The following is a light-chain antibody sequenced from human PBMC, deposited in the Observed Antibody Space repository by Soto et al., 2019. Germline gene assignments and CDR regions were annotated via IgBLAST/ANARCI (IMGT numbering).Light chain of an antibody. V-gene: IGLV1-40*01. CDR3: QSYDNSLAGSRI. Sequence: QSVLTQPPSVSGAPGQTVTISCTGSSSNIGAGHDVHWYQQIPGAAPKLLIYGNNNRPSGIPDRFSASKSDSSAALTINGLQAQDEADYHCQSYDNSLAGSRIFGGGTKLTVL. CDR2: GNN. CDR1: SSNIGAGHD. J-gene: IGLJ2*01.